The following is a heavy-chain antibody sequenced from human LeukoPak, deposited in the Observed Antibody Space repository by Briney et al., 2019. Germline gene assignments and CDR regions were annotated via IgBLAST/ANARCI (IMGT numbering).Heavy chain of an antibody. CDR3: TKGKIMAGIAADGYDP. Sequence: GGSLRLSCAASGFTFSSYAMSWVRQAPGKGLEWVSSISGSGGSTYYADFVKGRFTISRDNSKNTLYLQMDSLGAEDTALYYCTKGKIMAGIAADGYDPWGQGTLVTVSS. V-gene: IGHV3-23*01. CDR1: GFTFSSYA. CDR2: ISGSGGST. J-gene: IGHJ5*02. D-gene: IGHD6-13*01.